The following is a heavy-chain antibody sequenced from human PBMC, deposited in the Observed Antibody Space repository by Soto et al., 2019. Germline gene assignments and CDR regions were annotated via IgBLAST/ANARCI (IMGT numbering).Heavy chain of an antibody. D-gene: IGHD1-1*01. V-gene: IGHV4-39*01. Sequence: QLQLQESGPGLVKPSETLSLTCTVSGDSISSKNYYWGWISQPPGKGLEWIGSMYHSGNTYHNPSLKSRVTISVDTSKNQLPLNLRSVTAADTAVYYCARHRVPTGPNYRGQGTLVTVSS. CDR3: ARHRVPTGPNY. CDR1: GDSISSKNYY. CDR2: MYHSGNT. J-gene: IGHJ4*02.